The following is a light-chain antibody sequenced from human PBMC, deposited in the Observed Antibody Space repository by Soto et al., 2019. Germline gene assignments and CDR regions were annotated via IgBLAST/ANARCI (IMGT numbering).Light chain of an antibody. V-gene: IGKV3-15*01. CDR2: AAS. CDR3: QQYNSWPPIT. CDR1: QSVSSSY. Sequence: EIVLTQSPGTLSLSPGGRATLSCRATQSVSSSYFAWYQQKPGKAPRLLIYAASTRATGIPARFSGSGSGTEFTLTISSLQSEDFAVYYCQQYNSWPPITFGQGTRLEIK. J-gene: IGKJ5*01.